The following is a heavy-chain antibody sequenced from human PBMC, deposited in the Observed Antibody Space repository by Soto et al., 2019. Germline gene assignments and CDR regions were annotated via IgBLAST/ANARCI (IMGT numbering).Heavy chain of an antibody. CDR1: GFTFSSYA. CDR3: TTDSRITIFGVVSVLASGIAPHNPY. D-gene: IGHD3-3*01. CDR2: IAYDGRNK. V-gene: IGHV3-30*04. J-gene: IGHJ4*02. Sequence: PGGSLGLSCAASGFTFSSYAMHWVRQAPGKGLEWVAVIAYDGRNKYYADSVKGRFTISRDNSKNTLYLQMNSLKTDDTAVYYCTTDSRITIFGVVSVLASGIAPHNPYWGQGTLVTVSS.